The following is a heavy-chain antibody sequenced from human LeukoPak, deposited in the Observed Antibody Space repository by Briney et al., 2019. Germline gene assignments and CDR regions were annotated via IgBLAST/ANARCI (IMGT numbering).Heavy chain of an antibody. CDR3: ARDYYYDSSTYYYYGMDV. J-gene: IGHJ6*02. V-gene: IGHV3-48*03. D-gene: IGHD3-22*01. CDR2: ISSSGSTI. Sequence: GGSLRLSCAASGFTFSSYEMNWVRQAPGKGLEWVSDISSSGSTIYYADSVKGRFTISRDNAKNSLYLQMNSLRAEDTAVYHCARDYYYDSSTYYYYGMDVWGQGTTVTVSS. CDR1: GFTFSSYE.